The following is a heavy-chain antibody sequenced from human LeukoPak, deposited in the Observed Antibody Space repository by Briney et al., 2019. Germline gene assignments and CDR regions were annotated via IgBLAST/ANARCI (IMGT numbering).Heavy chain of an antibody. CDR2: IKSKSDGGTT. J-gene: IGHJ6*03. CDR1: GFTFSSAW. Sequence: GGSLRLSCAASGFTFSSAWMSWVRQAPGKGLEWVGRIKSKSDGGTTDYAAPVKGRFSISRDDSRNTMYLQMNSLRAEDTAVYYCAKASYYDFWSPYYYYYMDVWGKGTTVTVSS. D-gene: IGHD3-3*01. CDR3: AKASYYDFWSPYYYYYMDV. V-gene: IGHV3-15*01.